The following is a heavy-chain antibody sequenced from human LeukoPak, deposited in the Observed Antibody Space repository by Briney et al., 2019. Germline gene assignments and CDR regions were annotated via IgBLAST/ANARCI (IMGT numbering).Heavy chain of an antibody. CDR2: ISSSSSYI. CDR1: GFTFSSYS. J-gene: IGHJ6*02. D-gene: IGHD6-19*01. Sequence: GGSLRLSCAASGFTFSSYSMNWVRQAPGKGLEWVSSISSSSSYIYYADSVKGRFTISRDNAKNSLYLQMNSLRAEDTAVYYCARALQRAVAGTWHETKYCYGMDVWGQGTTVTVSS. V-gene: IGHV3-21*01. CDR3: ARALQRAVAGTWHETKYCYGMDV.